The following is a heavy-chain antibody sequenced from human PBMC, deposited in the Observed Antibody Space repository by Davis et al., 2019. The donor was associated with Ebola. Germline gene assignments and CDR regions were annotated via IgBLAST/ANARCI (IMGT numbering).Heavy chain of an antibody. CDR3: ARDRVEDSSSWYHPYYYGMDV. Sequence: GESLKISCAASGFTFSSYWMYWVRQAPGKGLVWVSRINSDGSSTSYADSVKGRFTISRDNAKNTLYLQMNSLRAEDTAVYYCARDRVEDSSSWYHPYYYGMDVWGQGTTVTVSS. V-gene: IGHV3-74*01. J-gene: IGHJ6*02. CDR1: GFTFSSYW. CDR2: INSDGSST. D-gene: IGHD6-13*01.